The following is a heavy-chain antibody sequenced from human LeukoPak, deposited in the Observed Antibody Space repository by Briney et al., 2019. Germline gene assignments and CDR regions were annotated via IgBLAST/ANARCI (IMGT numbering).Heavy chain of an antibody. CDR1: GFTFSSYW. CDR3: ARHDWSKKYYFDY. CDR2: IKQDGSEK. D-gene: IGHD3-9*01. Sequence: GGSLRLSCAASGFTFSSYWMSWVRQAPGKGLEWVANIKQDGSEKYYVDSVKGRFTISGDNAKTSLYLQMNSLRAEDTAVYYCARHDWSKKYYFDYWGQGTLVTVSS. V-gene: IGHV3-7*01. J-gene: IGHJ4*02.